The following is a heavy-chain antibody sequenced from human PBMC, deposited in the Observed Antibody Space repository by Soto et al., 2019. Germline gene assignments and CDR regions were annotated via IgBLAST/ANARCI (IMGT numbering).Heavy chain of an antibody. CDR3: GGDGGGGIVATTIDY. V-gene: IGHV3-33*01. Sequence: QVQLVESGGGVVQPGRSLRLSCAASGFTFSSYGMHWVRQAPGKGLAWVAVIWDDGSKKYYADSVKGRFTISRDNSKKPLYLEMKRLGGEDTGVYYGGGDGGGGIVATTIDYWGQGTLVTVSS. CDR1: GFTFSSYG. D-gene: IGHD5-12*01. CDR2: IWDDGSKK. J-gene: IGHJ4*02.